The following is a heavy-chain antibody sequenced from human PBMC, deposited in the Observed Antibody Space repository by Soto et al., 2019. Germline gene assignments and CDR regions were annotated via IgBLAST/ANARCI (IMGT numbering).Heavy chain of an antibody. CDR2: IIPIFGTA. J-gene: IGHJ6*02. Sequence: SVKVSCKASGGTFSSYAISWVRQAPGQGLEWMGGIIPIFGTANYAQKFQGRVTITADESTSTAYMELSSLRSEDTAVYYCAGGYSYGYLYYYYGMDVWGQGATVTVSS. CDR1: GGTFSSYA. V-gene: IGHV1-69*13. D-gene: IGHD5-18*01. CDR3: AGGYSYGYLYYYYGMDV.